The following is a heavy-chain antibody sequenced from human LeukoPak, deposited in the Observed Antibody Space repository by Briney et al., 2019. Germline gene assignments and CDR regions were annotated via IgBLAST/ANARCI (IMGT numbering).Heavy chain of an antibody. Sequence: ASVKVSCKVSGYTLTELSMHWVRQAPGKGLEWMGGFDPEDGETIYVQKFQGRVTMTEDTSTDTAYMELSSLRSEDTAVYYCATGQGGSYHLGFDYWGQGTLVTVPS. J-gene: IGHJ4*02. CDR2: FDPEDGET. V-gene: IGHV1-24*01. CDR3: ATGQGGSYHLGFDY. CDR1: GYTLTELS. D-gene: IGHD1-26*01.